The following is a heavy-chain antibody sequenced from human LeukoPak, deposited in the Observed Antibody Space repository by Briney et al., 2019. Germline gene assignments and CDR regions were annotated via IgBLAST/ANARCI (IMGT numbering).Heavy chain of an antibody. V-gene: IGHV3-74*01. CDR3: ARTYSSFDY. CDR2: INNDGSTT. CDR1: GFTFTSYW. J-gene: IGHJ4*02. D-gene: IGHD6-19*01. Sequence: GSLRLSFAASGFTFTSYWMHWVRQAPGKGLVWVSRINNDGSTTAYADSVKGRFTISRDNAKNTLYLQMNSLRAEDTAVYYCARTYSSFDYWGQGTLVTVSS.